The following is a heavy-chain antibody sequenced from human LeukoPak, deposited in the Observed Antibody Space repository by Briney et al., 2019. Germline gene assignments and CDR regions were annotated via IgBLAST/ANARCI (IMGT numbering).Heavy chain of an antibody. D-gene: IGHD2-15*01. J-gene: IGHJ4*02. CDR3: VRSSGYCGGSICDSTRTHPFDY. V-gene: IGHV4-4*07. CDR1: GGSISSYY. CDR2: IYTSGST. Sequence: SEPLSLTCTVSGGSISSYYWSWIRQPAGKGLEWIGRIYTSGSTNYNPSLKSRVTMSVDTSKNQFSLKLSSVTAADTAVYYCVRSSGYCGGSICDSTRTHPFDYWGQGTLVTVSS.